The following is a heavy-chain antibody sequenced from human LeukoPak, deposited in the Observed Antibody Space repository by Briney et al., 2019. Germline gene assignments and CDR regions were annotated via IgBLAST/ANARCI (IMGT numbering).Heavy chain of an antibody. CDR2: IRYDGSIK. CDR3: GKGSSTSGCPDY. J-gene: IGHJ4*02. V-gene: IGHV3-30*02. D-gene: IGHD6-19*01. Sequence: HPGGSLRLSCAASGFTFNSYGMHWVRQAPGKGLDWVAFIRYDGSIKHYADSVKGRFTISRDNSKSTLSLQMNSLRPEDTAVYYCGKGSSTSGCPDYWGQGTLVTVPS. CDR1: GFTFNSYG.